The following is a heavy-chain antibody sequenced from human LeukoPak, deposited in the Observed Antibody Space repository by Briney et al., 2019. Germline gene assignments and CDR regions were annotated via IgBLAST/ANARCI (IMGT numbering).Heavy chain of an antibody. D-gene: IGHD2-2*02. CDR2: INHSGST. V-gene: IGHV4-34*01. CDR1: GGSFSGYY. CDR3: ARGGRGSGSETAAIMYSRPRRSITFDY. Sequence: PSETLSLTCAVYGGSFSGYYWSWIRQPPGKGLEWIGEINHSGSTNYNPSLKSRVTISVDTSKNQFSLKLSSVTAADTAVYYCARGGRGSGSETAAIMYSRPRRSITFDYWGQGTPVTVSS. J-gene: IGHJ4*02.